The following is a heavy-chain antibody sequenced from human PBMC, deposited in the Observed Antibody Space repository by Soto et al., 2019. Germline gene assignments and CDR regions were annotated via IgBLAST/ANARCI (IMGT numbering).Heavy chain of an antibody. CDR2: ISYDGGNK. V-gene: IGHV3-30*18. Sequence: PGGSLRLSCAASGFTFSSYGMHWVRQAPGKGLEWVAVISYDGGNKYYADSVKGRFTISRDNPKNTLYLQMNSLRTEDTAVYYCAKVLGYCSSSTCSREAYYYYGMDVWGQGTTVTVS. CDR1: GFTFSSYG. D-gene: IGHD2-2*01. CDR3: AKVLGYCSSSTCSREAYYYYGMDV. J-gene: IGHJ6*02.